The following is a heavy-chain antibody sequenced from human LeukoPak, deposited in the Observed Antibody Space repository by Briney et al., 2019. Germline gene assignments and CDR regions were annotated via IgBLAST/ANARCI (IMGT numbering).Heavy chain of an antibody. Sequence: SETLTLTCTVSGGSVSDYYWSWIRQSPGKGLEWIGYIYYTGTSYNPSLKSRVTISADTSKNQFSLNLSSVTAADTAVYYCASRKLGNDYWGQGTLVTVSS. CDR2: IYYTGT. J-gene: IGHJ4*02. V-gene: IGHV4-59*02. CDR1: GGSVSDYY. D-gene: IGHD7-27*01. CDR3: ASRKLGNDY.